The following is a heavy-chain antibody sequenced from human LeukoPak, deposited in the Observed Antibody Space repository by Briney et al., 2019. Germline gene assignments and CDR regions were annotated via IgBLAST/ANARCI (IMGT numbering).Heavy chain of an antibody. V-gene: IGHV4-31*03. CDR3: ARERIGYSYGTQYYFDY. D-gene: IGHD5-18*01. Sequence: ASETLSLTCTVSGGSISSGGYYWSWIRQHPGKGLEWIGYIYYSGSTYYNPSLKSRVTISVDTSKNQFSLKLSSVTAADTAVYYCARERIGYSYGTQYYFDYWGQGTLVTVSS. J-gene: IGHJ4*02. CDR2: IYYSGST. CDR1: GGSISSGGYY.